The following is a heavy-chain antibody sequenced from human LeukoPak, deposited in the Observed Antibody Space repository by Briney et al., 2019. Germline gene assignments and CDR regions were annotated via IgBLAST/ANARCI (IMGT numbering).Heavy chain of an antibody. Sequence: PGGSLRLSCAASGFTVSSNYMSWVRQAPGKGLEWVSVIYSGGSTYYADSVKGRFTISRDNSKNTLYLQMNNLRAEDTAVYYCARVAQHRYYYDSSAFRYYFDYWGQGTLVTVSS. J-gene: IGHJ4*02. CDR3: ARVAQHRYYYDSSAFRYYFDY. CDR2: IYSGGST. V-gene: IGHV3-53*01. CDR1: GFTVSSNY. D-gene: IGHD3-22*01.